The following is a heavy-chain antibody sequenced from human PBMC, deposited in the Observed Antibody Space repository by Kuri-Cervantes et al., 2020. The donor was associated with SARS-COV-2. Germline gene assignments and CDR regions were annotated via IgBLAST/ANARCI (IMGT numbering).Heavy chain of an antibody. CDR1: GFLFSASA. J-gene: IGHJ4*02. D-gene: IGHD5-18*01. CDR3: ANDGGDTVLLFDY. CDR2: VRGKANNYAT. Sequence: GGSLRLSCEVSGFLFSASAIHWVRQASGKGLEWVGRVRGKANNYATAYAASVKGRFTISRDNAKNSLYLQMNSLRAEDTAVYYCANDGGDTVLLFDYWGQGTLVTDSS. V-gene: IGHV3-73*01.